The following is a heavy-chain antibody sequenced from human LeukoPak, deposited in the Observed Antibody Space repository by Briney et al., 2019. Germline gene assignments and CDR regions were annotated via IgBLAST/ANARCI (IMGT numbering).Heavy chain of an antibody. CDR3: ARSSSGGRALDY. Sequence: QPGRSLRLSCAASGFTFSSYGMHWVRQAPGKGLEWVAVIWYDGSNKYYADSVKGRFTISRDNSKNTLYLQMNSLRAEDTAVYYCARSSSGGRALDYWGQGTLVTVSS. CDR1: GFTFSSYG. V-gene: IGHV3-33*01. D-gene: IGHD2-15*01. CDR2: IWYDGSNK. J-gene: IGHJ4*02.